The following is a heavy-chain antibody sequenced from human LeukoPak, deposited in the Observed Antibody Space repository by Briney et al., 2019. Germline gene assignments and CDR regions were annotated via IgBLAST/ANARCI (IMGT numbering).Heavy chain of an antibody. J-gene: IGHJ4*02. Sequence: PGGSLRLSCVASGFTFSSHWMSWVRQAPRKGLEWVATIKQDGGERYYVDSVKGRFTISRDNAKNSLYLQMNSLRAEDTAVYYCARLIVGATKNWGQGTLVTVSS. CDR3: ARLIVGATKN. V-gene: IGHV3-7*01. CDR1: GFTFSSHW. D-gene: IGHD1-26*01. CDR2: IKQDGGER.